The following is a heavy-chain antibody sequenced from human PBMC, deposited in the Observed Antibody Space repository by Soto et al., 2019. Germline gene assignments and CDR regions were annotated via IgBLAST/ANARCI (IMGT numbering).Heavy chain of an antibody. D-gene: IGHD2-8*01. CDR2: IYYSGST. J-gene: IGHJ4*02. CDR3: ARKGYCTNGVCYDY. Sequence: SETLSLTCTVSGGSISSYYWSWIRQPPGKGLEWIGYIYYSGSTNYNPSLKSRVTISVDTSKNQFSLKLSSVTAADTAVYYCARKGYCTNGVCYDYWGQGTLVTVSS. V-gene: IGHV4-59*01. CDR1: GGSISSYY.